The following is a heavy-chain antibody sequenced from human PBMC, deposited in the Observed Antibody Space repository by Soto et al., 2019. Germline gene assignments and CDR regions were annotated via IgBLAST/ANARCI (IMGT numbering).Heavy chain of an antibody. CDR3: ARNYDRNGYYYTYYFDY. CDR1: GGSISSGGYY. CDR2: IYYSGST. Sequence: SETLSLTCTVSGGSISSGGYYWSWIRQHPGKGLEWIGSIYYSGSTYYNPSLKSRLTISLDTPKNQFSLKLNSVTAADTAVYFCARNYDRNGYYYTYYFDYWGQGTLVTVSS. V-gene: IGHV4-39*01. J-gene: IGHJ4*02. D-gene: IGHD3-22*01.